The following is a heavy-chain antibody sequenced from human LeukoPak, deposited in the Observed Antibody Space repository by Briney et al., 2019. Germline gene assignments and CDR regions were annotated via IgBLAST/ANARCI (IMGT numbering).Heavy chain of an antibody. V-gene: IGHV4-59*01. J-gene: IGHJ4*02. CDR1: GGSISSYY. CDR3: ARGTRSYYDSSGTFDY. D-gene: IGHD3-22*01. CDR2: IYYSGST. Sequence: SETLSLTCTVSGGSISSYYWSWIRQPPGKGLEWIGYIYYSGSTNYNPSLKSRVTISVDTSKNQFSLKLSSVTAADTAVYYCARGTRSYYDSSGTFDYWGQGTLVTVSS.